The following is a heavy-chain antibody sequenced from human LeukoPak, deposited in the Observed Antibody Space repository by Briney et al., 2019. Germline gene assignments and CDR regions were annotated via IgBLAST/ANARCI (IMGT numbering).Heavy chain of an antibody. Sequence: RASVKVSCKASGYTFTTYGITWVRQAPGQGLEWMGWISAYNGDTNYAQKLQGRVTMTTDTSTSTAYMELRSLGSDDTAVYYCARALGSGWYFDFWSQGTLVTVSS. CDR3: ARALGSGWYFDF. CDR2: ISAYNGDT. J-gene: IGHJ4*02. D-gene: IGHD6-19*01. V-gene: IGHV1-18*01. CDR1: GYTFTTYG.